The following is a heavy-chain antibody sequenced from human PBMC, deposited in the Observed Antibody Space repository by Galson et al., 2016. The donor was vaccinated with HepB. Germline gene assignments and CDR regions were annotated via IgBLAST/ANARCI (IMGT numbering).Heavy chain of an antibody. CDR3: AKDYVGGSYLLTQFDY. V-gene: IGHV3-23*01. CDR1: GFTFSSYS. D-gene: IGHD3-16*02. J-gene: IGHJ4*02. Sequence: LRLSCAASGFTFSSYSMNWVRQAPGKGLEWVSGLSGSGAHTYYADSVKGRFTISKDNSKNTLYLQMNSLRVEDTAVYYCAKDYVGGSYLLTQFDYWGQGTLVTVSS. CDR2: LSGSGAHT.